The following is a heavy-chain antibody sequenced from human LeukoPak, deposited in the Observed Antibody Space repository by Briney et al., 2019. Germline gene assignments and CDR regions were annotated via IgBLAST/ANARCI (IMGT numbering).Heavy chain of an antibody. CDR3: ARGRGLRYFDWASPVPYFDY. V-gene: IGHV4-34*01. CDR1: GGSFSGYY. CDR2: INHSGST. J-gene: IGHJ4*02. Sequence: PSETLSLTCAVYGGSFSGYYWSWVRQPPGKGLEWVAEINHSGSTNYNPSLKSRVTIPVDTSKNQFSLKLSSVTAADTAVYYCARGRGLRYFDWASPVPYFDYWGQGTLVTVSS. D-gene: IGHD3-9*01.